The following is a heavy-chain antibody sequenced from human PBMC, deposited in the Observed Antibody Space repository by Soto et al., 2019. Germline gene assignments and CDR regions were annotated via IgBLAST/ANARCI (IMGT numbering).Heavy chain of an antibody. CDR1: GFTLRDYY. J-gene: IGHJ4*02. CDR3: ARDNVAAAGFDY. D-gene: IGHD6-13*01. Sequence: GGSLRLSCAASGFTLRDYYMSWIRQAPGKGLEWVSYISSSSSYTNYADSVKGRFTISRDNAKNSLYLQMNSLRAEDTAVYYCARDNVAAAGFDYWGQGTLVTVSS. CDR2: ISSSSSYT. V-gene: IGHV3-11*05.